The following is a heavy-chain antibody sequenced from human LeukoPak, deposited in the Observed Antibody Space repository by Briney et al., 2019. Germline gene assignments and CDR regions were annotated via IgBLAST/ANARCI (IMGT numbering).Heavy chain of an antibody. D-gene: IGHD3-3*01. J-gene: IGHJ3*02. Sequence: GGSLRLSCAASGFTFSSYSMNWVRQAPGKGLEWVSYISSSSSTIYSADSVKGRFTISRDNAKNSLYLQMNSLRAEDTAVYYCARAGRGDYDFWSGYPVDAFDIWGQGTMLTVSS. CDR3: ARAGRGDYDFWSGYPVDAFDI. CDR1: GFTFSSYS. V-gene: IGHV3-48*01. CDR2: ISSSSSTI.